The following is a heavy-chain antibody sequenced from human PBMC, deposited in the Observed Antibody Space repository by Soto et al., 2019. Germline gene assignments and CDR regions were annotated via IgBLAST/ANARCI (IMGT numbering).Heavy chain of an antibody. J-gene: IGHJ6*02. CDR1: GFTFSGSA. D-gene: IGHD3-22*01. CDR3: TRHGDYYDSSGYEYGMDV. V-gene: IGHV3-73*01. Sequence: GGSLRLSCAASGFTFSGSAMHWVRQASGKGLEWVGRIRSKANSYATAYAASVKGRFTISRDDSKNTAYLQMNSLKTEDTAVYYCTRHGDYYDSSGYEYGMDVWGQGTTVTVSS. CDR2: IRSKANSYAT.